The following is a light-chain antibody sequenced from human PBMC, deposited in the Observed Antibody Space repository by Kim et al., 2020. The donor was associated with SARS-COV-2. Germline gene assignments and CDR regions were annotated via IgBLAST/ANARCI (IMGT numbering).Light chain of an antibody. J-gene: IGLJ7*01. CDR1: KLGGKH. CDR3: QEWECTTAV. CDR2: QAT. Sequence: VSAGQKASITCHGDKLGGKHARWYQQQARQAAVLVIYQATKRHSGVPQRFSGSNPGNTATLHIRGTQAMDVAHSYCQEWECTTAVFGGGTQLTVL. V-gene: IGLV3-1*01.